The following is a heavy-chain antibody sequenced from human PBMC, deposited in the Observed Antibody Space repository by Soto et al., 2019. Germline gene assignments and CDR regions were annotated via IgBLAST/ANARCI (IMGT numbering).Heavy chain of an antibody. V-gene: IGHV3-30*18. Sequence: QVQLVESGGGVVQPGRSLRLSCAASGFPFSDYGIHWVRQAPGKGLEWVAVISSDGSNEYYADSVKGRFTISRDNSKNTVSLQMNSLTTEDSASYYCAKQISPYCSSVTCYDLYFYYAMDVWGQGTTVTVSS. D-gene: IGHD2-2*01. CDR2: ISSDGSNE. CDR1: GFPFSDYG. J-gene: IGHJ6*02. CDR3: AKQISPYCSSVTCYDLYFYYAMDV.